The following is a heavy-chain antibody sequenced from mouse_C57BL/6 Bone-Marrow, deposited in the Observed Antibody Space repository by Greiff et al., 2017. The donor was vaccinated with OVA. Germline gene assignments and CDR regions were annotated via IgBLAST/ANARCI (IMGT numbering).Heavy chain of an antibody. V-gene: IGHV14-4*01. Sequence: EVQLQPSGAELVRPGASVKLSCTASGFNIKDDYMHWVKQRPEQGLEWIGWIDPENGDTEYASKFQGKATITADTSSNTAYLQLSSLTSEDTAVYYCTFYFFDYWGQGTTLTVSS. CDR3: TFYFFDY. CDR2: IDPENGDT. J-gene: IGHJ2*01. CDR1: GFNIKDDY.